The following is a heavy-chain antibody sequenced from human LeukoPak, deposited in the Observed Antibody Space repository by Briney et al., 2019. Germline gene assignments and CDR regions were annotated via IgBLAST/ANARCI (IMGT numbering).Heavy chain of an antibody. D-gene: IGHD3-22*01. Sequence: GGSLRLSCAASGFTFSSYSMNWVRQAPGKGLEWVSSISSSSSYIYYADSVKGRFTISRDNAKNSLYLQMNSLRAEDTALYYCARGRPWGYYWYYFDYWGQGTLVTVSS. CDR2: ISSSSSYI. V-gene: IGHV3-21*04. CDR3: ARGRPWGYYWYYFDY. CDR1: GFTFSSYS. J-gene: IGHJ4*02.